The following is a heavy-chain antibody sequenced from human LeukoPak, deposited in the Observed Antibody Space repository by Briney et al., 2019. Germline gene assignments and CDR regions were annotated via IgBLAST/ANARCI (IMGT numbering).Heavy chain of an antibody. CDR2: LNYSGGT. J-gene: IGHJ6*04. D-gene: IGHD2-2*01. V-gene: IGHV4-31*03. CDR1: GGSISSGGYY. Sequence: SQTLSLTCTVSGGSISSGGYYWSWIRHPPGKALNWFGYLNYSGGTSYNPSLKSRVTISVDTSKNQFSLKLSSVTAADTAVYYCARDRGPYCSSTSCYGAKWNYGMDVWGKGTTVTVSS. CDR3: ARDRGPYCSSTSCYGAKWNYGMDV.